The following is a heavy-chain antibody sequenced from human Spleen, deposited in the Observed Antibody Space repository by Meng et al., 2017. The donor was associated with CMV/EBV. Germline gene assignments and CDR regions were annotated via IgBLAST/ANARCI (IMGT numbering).Heavy chain of an antibody. CDR3: AREPDTNWNEGMDV. CDR1: GFTFSNYA. Sequence: GESLKISCAASGFTFSNYAMHWVRQAPGKGLEWVAFISYDGSNKYYSDAVDGRFTISRDNAKNSLYPQMNSLRAEDTAVYYCAREPDTNWNEGMDVWGQGTTVTVSS. D-gene: IGHD1-1*01. V-gene: IGHV3-30-3*01. J-gene: IGHJ6*02. CDR2: ISYDGSNK.